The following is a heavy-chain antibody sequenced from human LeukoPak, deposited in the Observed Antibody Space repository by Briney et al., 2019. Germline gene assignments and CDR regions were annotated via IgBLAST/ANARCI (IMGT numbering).Heavy chain of an antibody. V-gene: IGHV4-59*01. CDR3: ARGSRIYGSGSYSAD. Sequence: PSETLSLTCTVSGGSIRRYFWNWLRQTPGKGLVWIGHINYRGSTNYNPSLKSRVTISLDTSKNQFSLNLSSVTAADTAVYHCARGSRIYGSGSYSADWGQGTLVTVSS. D-gene: IGHD3-10*01. J-gene: IGHJ4*02. CDR2: INYRGST. CDR1: GGSIRRYF.